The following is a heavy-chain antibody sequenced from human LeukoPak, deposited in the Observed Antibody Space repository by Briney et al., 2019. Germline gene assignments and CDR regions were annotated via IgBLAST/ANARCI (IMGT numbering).Heavy chain of an antibody. CDR3: ARESIGLAARPVVGWFDP. Sequence: ASVTVSCKGSGYTFTRYYMHWVRQAPAQGREWVGWINPNSGGTNYAQKFQGRVTMTRDTSISTAYMELSRLRSDDTAVYSCARESIGLAARPVVGWFDPWGQGTLVTVSS. V-gene: IGHV1-2*02. CDR1: GYTFTRYY. J-gene: IGHJ5*02. D-gene: IGHD6-6*01. CDR2: INPNSGGT.